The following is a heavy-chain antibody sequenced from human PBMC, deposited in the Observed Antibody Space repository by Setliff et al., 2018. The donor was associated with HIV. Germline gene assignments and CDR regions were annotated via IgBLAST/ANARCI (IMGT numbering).Heavy chain of an antibody. J-gene: IGHJ5*02. V-gene: IGHV4-4*07. CDR2: IYNSGTT. D-gene: IGHD3-10*01. CDR1: GGSFSSYY. Sequence: PSETLSLTCTLSGGSFSSYYWSWIRQPAGRGLEWIGRIYNSGTTNYNPSLKSRVTMSIDTSKNQFSLKLTSVTAADTAVYYCARDRHSSGLGSYGPWGPGTLVTVSS. CDR3: ARDRHSSGLGSYGP.